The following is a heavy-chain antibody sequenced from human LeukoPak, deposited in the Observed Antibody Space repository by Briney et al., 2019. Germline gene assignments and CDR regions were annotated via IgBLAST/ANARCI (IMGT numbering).Heavy chain of an antibody. CDR1: GFTFDDYG. V-gene: IGHV3-20*01. CDR3: ARGDLRYFDWLPSIYYFDY. Sequence: GGSLRLSCAASGFTFDDYGMSWVRQAPGKGLEWASGINWNGGSTGYADSVKGRFTISRDNAKNSLYLQMNSLRAEDTALYHCARGDLRYFDWLPSIYYFDYWGQGTLSPSPQ. J-gene: IGHJ4*02. CDR2: INWNGGST. D-gene: IGHD3-9*01.